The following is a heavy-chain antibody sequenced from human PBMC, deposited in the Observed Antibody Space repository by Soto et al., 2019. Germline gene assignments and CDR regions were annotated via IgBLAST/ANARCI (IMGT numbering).Heavy chain of an antibody. D-gene: IGHD1-1*01. J-gene: IGHJ6*02. V-gene: IGHV3-23*01. Sequence: PGGSLRLSCAASGFTFSPYAMTWVRQAPGKGLEWVSSISGSGGNTNYADSVKGRFTVSRDNSKRTLSLQMNSLTEEDTAIYYCAKGSRLPFRTHYYYGLDGGRRGTTV. CDR2: ISGSGGNT. CDR3: AKGSRLPFRTHYYYGLDG. CDR1: GFTFSPYA.